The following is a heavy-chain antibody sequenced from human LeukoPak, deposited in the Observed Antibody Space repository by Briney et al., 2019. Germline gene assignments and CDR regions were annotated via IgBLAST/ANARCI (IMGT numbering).Heavy chain of an antibody. J-gene: IGHJ4*02. CDR1: GGSISSGGYY. Sequence: SQTLSLTCSVSGGSISSGGYYWSWIRQQPGKGLEWIGYIYYSGSTYYNPSLKSRVTISVDTSKNQFSLKLSSVTAADTAVYYCAGYCSSTSCPGVDYWGQGTLVTVSS. D-gene: IGHD2-2*01. CDR2: IYYSGST. V-gene: IGHV4-31*03. CDR3: AGYCSSTSCPGVDY.